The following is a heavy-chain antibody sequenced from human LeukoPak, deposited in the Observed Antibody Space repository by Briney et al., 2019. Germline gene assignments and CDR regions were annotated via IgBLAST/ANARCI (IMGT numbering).Heavy chain of an antibody. CDR3: ARGLSHEGPAAGWFDP. D-gene: IGHD2-2*01. CDR1: GGSISSSSYY. Sequence: SETLSLTCTVSGGSISSSSYYWGWIRQPPGKGLEWIGSIYYSGSTYYNPSLKSRVTISVDTSKNQFSLKLSSVTAADTAVYYCARGLSHEGPAAGWFDPWGQGTLVTVSS. CDR2: IYYSGST. J-gene: IGHJ5*02. V-gene: IGHV4-39*07.